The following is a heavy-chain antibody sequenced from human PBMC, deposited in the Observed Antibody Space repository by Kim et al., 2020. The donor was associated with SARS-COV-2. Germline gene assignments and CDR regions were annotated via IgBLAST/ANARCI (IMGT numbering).Heavy chain of an antibody. Sequence: GESLKISCEGSGYSFSSYWISWVRQMPGKGLEWMGRIDPGDSYTNYSPSFQGHVTISADKSISTAYLQWSSLKASDTAMYYCARHGRYYDSSGYPRNDAFDIWGQGTMVTVSS. V-gene: IGHV5-10-1*01. D-gene: IGHD3-22*01. CDR3: ARHGRYYDSSGYPRNDAFDI. CDR1: GYSFSSYW. CDR2: IDPGDSYT. J-gene: IGHJ3*02.